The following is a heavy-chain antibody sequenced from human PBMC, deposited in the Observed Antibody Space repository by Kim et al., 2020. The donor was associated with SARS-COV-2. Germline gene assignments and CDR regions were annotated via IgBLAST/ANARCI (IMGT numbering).Heavy chain of an antibody. CDR1: GGTFSSYA. CDR3: ARAGYSGYAPLSYYYYYGMDV. D-gene: IGHD5-12*01. CDR2: IIPIFGTA. Sequence: SVKVSCKASGGTFSSYAISWVRQAPGQGLEWMGGIIPIFGTANYAQKFQGRVTITADESTSTAYMELSSLRSEDTAVYYCARAGYSGYAPLSYYYYYGMDVWGQGTTVTVSS. V-gene: IGHV1-69*13. J-gene: IGHJ6*02.